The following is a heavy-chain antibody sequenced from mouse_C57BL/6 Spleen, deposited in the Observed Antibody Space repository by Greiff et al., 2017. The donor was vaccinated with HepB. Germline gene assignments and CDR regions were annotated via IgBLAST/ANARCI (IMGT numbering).Heavy chain of an antibody. Sequence: ESGPGLVKPSQSLSLTCSVTGYSITSGYYWNWIRQFPGNKLEWMGYISYDGSNNYNPSLKNRISITRDTSKNQFFLKLNSVTTEDTATYYCARGFTTVDFDYWGQGTTLTVSS. J-gene: IGHJ2*01. D-gene: IGHD1-1*01. CDR2: ISYDGSN. V-gene: IGHV3-6*01. CDR3: ARGFTTVDFDY. CDR1: GYSITSGYY.